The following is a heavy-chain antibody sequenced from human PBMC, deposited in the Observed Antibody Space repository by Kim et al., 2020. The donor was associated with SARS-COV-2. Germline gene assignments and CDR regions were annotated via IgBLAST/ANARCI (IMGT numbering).Heavy chain of an antibody. CDR2: ISSGSSTI. J-gene: IGHJ4*02. V-gene: IGHV3-48*02. Sequence: GGSLRLSCAASGFTFAIYSMNWVRQAPGKGLEWVSYISSGSSTIYYADSVKGRFTISRDNAKKSLYLQINSLSDEDTAVYYCARDNSDHAWDYWGQGTLVTVSP. CDR3: ARDNSDHAWDY. D-gene: IGHD2-21*02. CDR1: GFTFAIYS.